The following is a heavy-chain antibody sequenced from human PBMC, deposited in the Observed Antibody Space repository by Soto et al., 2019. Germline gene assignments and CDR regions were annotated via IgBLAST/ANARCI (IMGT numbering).Heavy chain of an antibody. CDR1: GYRFTNFW. V-gene: IGHV5-51*01. D-gene: IGHD6-13*01. CDR3: ARSPRSSPYFDV. CDR2: IYSGDYET. Sequence: HGESLKISCQGSGYRFTNFWIGWVRQMPGKGLEWMGIIYSGDYETRYGPSFQGKVTISVDKSINTAYLQWSSLEASDSAFYFCARSPRSSPYFDVWGQGALVTVSS. J-gene: IGHJ4*02.